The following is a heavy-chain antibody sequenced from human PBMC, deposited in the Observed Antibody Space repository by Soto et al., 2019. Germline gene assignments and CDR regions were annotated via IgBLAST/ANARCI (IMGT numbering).Heavy chain of an antibody. CDR1: GFTFNIYA. CDR3: AREDDYGYRYINYGLDV. J-gene: IGHJ6*02. V-gene: IGHV3-30-3*01. CDR2: ISFDGSKK. Sequence: GGSLRLSCAASGFTFNIYALHWVRQAPGKGLEWVAVISFDGSKKYYSDSVKGRFTISRDNLKNTLYLQMNDLRVEDAALYFCAREDDYGYRYINYGLDVWGQGTTVTVSS. D-gene: IGHD3-16*02.